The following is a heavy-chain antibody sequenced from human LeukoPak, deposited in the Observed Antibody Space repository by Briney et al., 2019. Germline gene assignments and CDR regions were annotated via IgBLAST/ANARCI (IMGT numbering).Heavy chain of an antibody. CDR1: GYTFIGYY. V-gene: IGHV1-2*02. Sequence: ASVKVSCKTSGYTFIGYYMHWVRQAPGQGLERMGWINPNSGGTHYAQKFQGRVTMTRDTSISTGYMELSRLRSDDTAVYYCARGIVVVVAATQDYWGQGTLVTVSS. J-gene: IGHJ4*02. D-gene: IGHD2-15*01. CDR2: INPNSGGT. CDR3: ARGIVVVVAATQDY.